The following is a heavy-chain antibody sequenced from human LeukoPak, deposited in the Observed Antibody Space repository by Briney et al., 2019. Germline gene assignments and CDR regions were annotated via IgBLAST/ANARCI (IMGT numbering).Heavy chain of an antibody. CDR3: ARVGERITIFGVVTTPPDY. Sequence: SETLSLTCAVYGGSFSGHYWSWLRQPPGKGLEWLGEINHSGSTNYNPSLKGRVTISVDTSKNQFSLKLSSVTAADTAVYYCARVGERITIFGVVTTPPDYWGQGTLVTVSS. J-gene: IGHJ4*02. D-gene: IGHD3-3*01. CDR2: INHSGST. CDR1: GGSFSGHY. V-gene: IGHV4-34*01.